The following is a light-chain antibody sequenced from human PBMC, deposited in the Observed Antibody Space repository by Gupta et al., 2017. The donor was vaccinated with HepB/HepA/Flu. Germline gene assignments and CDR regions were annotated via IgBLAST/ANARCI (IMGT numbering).Light chain of an antibody. Sequence: SPSTLSASVGDRVTITCRARQNINIWLAWYQQKPGNPPKLLIYKASSLESGVPSRFSGSGSGTEFTLTISSLQPDDFATYFCQQYGASSRTFGQGTKVEIK. CDR1: QNINIW. CDR3: QQYGASSRT. J-gene: IGKJ1*01. CDR2: KAS. V-gene: IGKV1-5*03.